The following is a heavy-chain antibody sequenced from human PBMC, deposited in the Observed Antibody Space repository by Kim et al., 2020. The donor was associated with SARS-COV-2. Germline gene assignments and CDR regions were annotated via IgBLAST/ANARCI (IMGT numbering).Heavy chain of an antibody. CDR1: GFTVSSNY. CDR2: IYSGGST. V-gene: IGHV3-66*01. CDR3: ARDHDAYYDILTGYYKRYWYFEL. J-gene: IGHJ2*01. D-gene: IGHD3-9*01. Sequence: GGSLRLSCAASGFTVSSNYMSWVRQAPGKGLEWVSVIYSGGSTYYADSVKGRFTISRDNSKNTLYLQMNSLRAEDTAVYYCARDHDAYYDILTGYYKRYWYFELWGRGTLVTVSS.